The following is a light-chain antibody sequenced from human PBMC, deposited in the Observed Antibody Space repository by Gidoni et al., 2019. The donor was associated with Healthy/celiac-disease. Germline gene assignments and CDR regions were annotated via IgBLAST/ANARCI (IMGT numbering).Light chain of an antibody. Sequence: EIVLTQSLATLSLSPGDRATLSCRARQSVSSYLAWYQQNPGQAPRLLIYDASNRATGIPARCSGSGSGTDFTLTISSLEPEDVAVYYCQQRSNWARVTFGQGTRLEIK. V-gene: IGKV3-11*01. CDR3: QQRSNWARVT. J-gene: IGKJ5*01. CDR1: QSVSSY. CDR2: DAS.